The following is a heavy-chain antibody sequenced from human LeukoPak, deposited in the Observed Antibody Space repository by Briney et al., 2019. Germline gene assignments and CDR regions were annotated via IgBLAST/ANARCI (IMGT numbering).Heavy chain of an antibody. CDR2: ISGSGGST. V-gene: IGHV3-23*01. D-gene: IGHD1-14*01. CDR3: AKDRLPDPDAFDI. CDR1: GFTFSSYA. J-gene: IGHJ3*02. Sequence: GGSLRLSCAASGFTFSSYAMSWVRQAPGKRLEWVSAISGSGGSTYYADSVKGRFTISRDNSKSTLYLQMNSLRAEDTAVYYCAKDRLPDPDAFDIWGQGRMVTVSS.